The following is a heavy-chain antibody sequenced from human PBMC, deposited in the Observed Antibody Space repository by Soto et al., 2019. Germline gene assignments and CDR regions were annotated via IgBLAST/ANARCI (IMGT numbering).Heavy chain of an antibody. Sequence: QVQLQESGPGLVKPSQTLSLTCTVSGGSINSGGYCWSWIRQHPGKGLEWIGCISYGGSTSYNAALKSRFNRSVDKSKNQFSLKLSAVTAADTAVYYCSREILVWGQGTLITVSS. CDR2: ISYGGST. V-gene: IGHV4-31*03. D-gene: IGHD2-15*01. CDR3: SREILV. CDR1: GGSINSGGYC. J-gene: IGHJ4*02.